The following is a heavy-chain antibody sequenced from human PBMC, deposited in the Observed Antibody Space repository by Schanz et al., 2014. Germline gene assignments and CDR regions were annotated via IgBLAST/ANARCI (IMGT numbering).Heavy chain of an antibody. D-gene: IGHD6-19*01. Sequence: QVHLVQSGAEVKKPGASVKVSCKASGYTFSDYYIHWVRQAPGQGLEWMGWISAYNGNTNYAQQFQGRVTMTTDTSTSTAYMELRSLRSDDTAVYYCARGGYSSGWYDRDIAHFDYWGQGTLVTGSS. CDR2: ISAYNGNT. J-gene: IGHJ4*02. V-gene: IGHV1-18*04. CDR3: ARGGYSSGWYDRDIAHFDY. CDR1: GYTFSDYY.